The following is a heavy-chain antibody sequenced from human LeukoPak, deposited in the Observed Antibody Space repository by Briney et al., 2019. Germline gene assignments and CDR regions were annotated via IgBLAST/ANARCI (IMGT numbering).Heavy chain of an antibody. CDR1: GGSFSGYY. V-gene: IGHV4-34*01. CDR3: ARADYDFWSGYYISLNY. CDR2: INHSGST. J-gene: IGHJ4*02. D-gene: IGHD3-3*01. Sequence: SETLSLTCAVYGGSFSGYYWSWIRQPPGKGLEWIGEINHSGSTNYNPSLKSRVTISVDTSKNQFSLKLSSVTAADTAVYYCARADYDFWSGYYISLNYWGQGTLVTVSS.